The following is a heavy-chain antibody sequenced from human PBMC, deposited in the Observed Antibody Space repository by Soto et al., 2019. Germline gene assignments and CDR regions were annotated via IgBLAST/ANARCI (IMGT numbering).Heavy chain of an antibody. CDR1: GFTFSSYA. V-gene: IGHV3-23*01. J-gene: IGHJ3*02. CDR3: AKTANGWFSAFDI. Sequence: EVQLLESGGGLVQPGGSLRLSCAASGFTFSSYAMSWVRQAPGKGLEWVSAISGSGGTTYYADSVKGRFTFSRDISKNTLYLQMNSLRAEDTAVYYCAKTANGWFSAFDIWGQGTMVTVSS. CDR2: ISGSGGTT. D-gene: IGHD6-19*01.